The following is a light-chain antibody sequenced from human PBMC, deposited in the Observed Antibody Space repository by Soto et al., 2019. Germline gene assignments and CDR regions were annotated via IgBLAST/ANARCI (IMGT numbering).Light chain of an antibody. CDR2: GAS. CDR1: QSVSSSY. V-gene: IGKV3-20*01. Sequence: EIVLTQSPGTLSLSPGERATLSCRASQSVSSSYLAWYQQKPGQAPRLLIYGASSRATGIPDSFSGSGSGTDFTLTISRLEPEAFAVYYCQQYGSSPPTFGQGTKVEIK. CDR3: QQYGSSPPT. J-gene: IGKJ1*01.